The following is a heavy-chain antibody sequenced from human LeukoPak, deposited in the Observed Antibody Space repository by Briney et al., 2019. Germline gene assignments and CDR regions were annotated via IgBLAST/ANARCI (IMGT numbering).Heavy chain of an antibody. CDR2: ISGYNGNT. CDR1: DYTYTSYG. V-gene: IGHV1-18*01. J-gene: IGHJ5*02. Sequence: GASVKVSCKASDYTYTSYGISGVRQAPGQGLEGMGWISGYNGNTNYAQKFQARVTMTTDTSTTTAYMELRSLRSDDTAVYYCARDGAPGTTFRFDPWGQGTLVIVSS. D-gene: IGHD1-1*01. CDR3: ARDGAPGTTFRFDP.